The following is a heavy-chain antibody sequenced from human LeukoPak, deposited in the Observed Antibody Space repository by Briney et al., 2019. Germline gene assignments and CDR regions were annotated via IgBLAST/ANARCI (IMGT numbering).Heavy chain of an antibody. Sequence: ASVKVSCKASGYTFTGYYMHWVRQAPGQGLEWMGWINPNSGGTNYAQKFQGRVTMTRDTSISTAYMELRRLRSDDTAVYYCARDWKEQWLNDYWGQGTLVTVSS. CDR2: INPNSGGT. D-gene: IGHD6-19*01. CDR1: GYTFTGYY. J-gene: IGHJ4*02. CDR3: ARDWKEQWLNDY. V-gene: IGHV1-2*02.